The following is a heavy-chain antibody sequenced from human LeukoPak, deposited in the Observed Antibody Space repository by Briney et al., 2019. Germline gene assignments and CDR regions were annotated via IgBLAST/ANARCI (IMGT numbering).Heavy chain of an antibody. CDR1: GFTFSTYS. CDR3: ARAAPYYYDSSGYSAFDS. J-gene: IGHJ3*02. CDR2: ISSTSSTI. V-gene: IGHV3-48*02. D-gene: IGHD3-22*01. Sequence: GGSLRLSCVASGFTFSTYSMNWVRQVPGKGLEWVSYISSTSSTIYYADSVKGRFTISRDNAKNSLYLQMNSLRDEDTAVYYCARAAPYYYDSSGYSAFDSWGQGTMVTVSA.